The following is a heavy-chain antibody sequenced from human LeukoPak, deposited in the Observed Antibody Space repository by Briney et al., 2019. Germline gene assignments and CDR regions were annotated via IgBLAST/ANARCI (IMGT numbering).Heavy chain of an antibody. V-gene: IGHV3-30*02. Sequence: GGSLRLPCAAAGFTFSSYGMHLVRQAPGKGLEGVTFIRYDGNIKYYAGSVKGRVTICRDNSRDTMYLQMNSLRAEDTAVYYCARTYSSSWGIIDYWGQGTLVTVSS. J-gene: IGHJ4*02. CDR2: IRYDGNIK. CDR3: ARTYSSSWGIIDY. CDR1: GFTFSSYG. D-gene: IGHD6-13*01.